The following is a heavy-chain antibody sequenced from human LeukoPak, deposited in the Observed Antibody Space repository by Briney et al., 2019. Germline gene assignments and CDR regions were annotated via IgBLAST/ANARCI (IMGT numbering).Heavy chain of an antibody. J-gene: IGHJ4*02. D-gene: IGHD6-13*01. V-gene: IGHV1-24*01. Sequence: GASVKVSCKVSGYTLTELSMHWVRQAPGKGLEWMGGFDPEDGETIYAQKFQGSVTMTEDTSTDTAYMELSSLRSEDTAVYYCATVGAAAGTGYFDYWGQGTLVTVSS. CDR2: FDPEDGET. CDR1: GYTLTELS. CDR3: ATVGAAAGTGYFDY.